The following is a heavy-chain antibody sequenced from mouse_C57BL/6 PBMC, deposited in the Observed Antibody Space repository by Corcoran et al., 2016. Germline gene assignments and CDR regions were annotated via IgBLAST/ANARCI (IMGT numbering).Heavy chain of an antibody. D-gene: IGHD1-1*01. Sequence: EVQLQQPGPELVKPGASVKISCKASGYTFTDYYMNWVKQSHGKSLEWIGDINPNNGGTSYNQKFKGKATLTVDKSSSTAYMELRSLTSEDSAVYYCARQKGYYGSSYWYFDVWGTGTTVTVSS. V-gene: IGHV1-26*01. CDR3: ARQKGYYGSSYWYFDV. CDR1: GYTFTDYY. J-gene: IGHJ1*03. CDR2: INPNNGGT.